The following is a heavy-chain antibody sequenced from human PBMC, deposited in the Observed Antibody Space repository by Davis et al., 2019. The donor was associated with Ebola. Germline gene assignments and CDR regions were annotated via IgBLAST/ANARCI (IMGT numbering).Heavy chain of an antibody. CDR2: IRSKTNGGII. V-gene: IGHV3-15*07. CDR1: GFTFDDYA. J-gene: IGHJ4*02. Sequence: PGGSLRLSCAASGFTFDDYAMHWVRQAPGKGLEWVGRIRSKTNGGIIDYAAFVEGRFIISRDDSKNTLFLQINSLRTEDTAVYYCSTDPARGYWGQGTLVNVSS. CDR3: STDPARGY.